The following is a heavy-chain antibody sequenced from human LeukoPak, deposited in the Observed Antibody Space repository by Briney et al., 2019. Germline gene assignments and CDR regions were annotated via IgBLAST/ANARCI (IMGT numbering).Heavy chain of an antibody. CDR3: ARMYCSSTSCYRGGGGFDY. Sequence: ASVKVSCKASGYTFTGYYMHWVRQAPGQGLEWMGWINPNSGGTNYAQKFQGRVTMTRDTSISTAYMELSRLRSDDTAVYYCARMYCSSTSCYRGGGGFDYWGQGTLVTVSS. D-gene: IGHD2-2*02. V-gene: IGHV1-2*02. J-gene: IGHJ4*02. CDR2: INPNSGGT. CDR1: GYTFTGYY.